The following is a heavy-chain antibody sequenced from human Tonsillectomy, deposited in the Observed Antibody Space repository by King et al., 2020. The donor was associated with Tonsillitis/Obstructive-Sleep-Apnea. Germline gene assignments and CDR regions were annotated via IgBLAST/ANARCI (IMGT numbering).Heavy chain of an antibody. D-gene: IGHD6-6*01. CDR1: GGTFSSYA. V-gene: IGHV1-69*04. Sequence: QLVQSGAEVKKPGSSVKVSCKASGGTFSSYAISWVRQAPGQGLEWMGRIIPILGIANYAQKFQGRVTITEDKSKSTAYMELSSLRSEDTAVYYCEREDEYSSPYYFDYWGQGTLVTVSA. CDR2: IIPILGIA. J-gene: IGHJ4*02. CDR3: EREDEYSSPYYFDY.